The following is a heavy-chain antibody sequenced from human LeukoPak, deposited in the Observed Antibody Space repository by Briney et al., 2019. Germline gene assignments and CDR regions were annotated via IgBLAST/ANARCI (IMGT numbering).Heavy chain of an antibody. Sequence: ASVKVSCKGSGYTFTGYYMHWVRQAPGQGLEWMGWINPNSGGTNYAQKFQGRVTMTRDTSISTAYMELSRLRSDDTAVYYRARDQRRGGYYGILTGSRFHYYGMDVWGQGTTVTVSS. CDR1: GYTFTGYY. V-gene: IGHV1-2*02. D-gene: IGHD3-9*01. J-gene: IGHJ6*02. CDR3: ARDQRRGGYYGILTGSRFHYYGMDV. CDR2: INPNSGGT.